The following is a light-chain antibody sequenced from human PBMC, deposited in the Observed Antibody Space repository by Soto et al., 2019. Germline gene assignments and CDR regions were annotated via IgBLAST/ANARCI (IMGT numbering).Light chain of an antibody. CDR3: QQAYIFPFS. CDR1: QAISNS. CDR2: AAF. J-gene: IGKJ4*01. V-gene: IGKV1-12*02. Sequence: DVQMTQSPSSVSASVGDRVTLTCRASQAISNSLAWYQQKPGKAPRLLIYAAFNLQGGVPSRFSGSGSGTDFFLTISSPQPEDFATYYCQQAYIFPFSFGGGTKVDIK.